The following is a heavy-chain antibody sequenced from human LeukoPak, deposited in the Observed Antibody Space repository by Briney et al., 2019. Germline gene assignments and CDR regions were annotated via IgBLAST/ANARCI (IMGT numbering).Heavy chain of an antibody. D-gene: IGHD2-2*01. CDR3: ARDSPGLRYQLLSYFDL. CDR1: GGSISSYY. J-gene: IGHJ2*01. CDR2: IYSSGST. Sequence: SETLSLTCTVSGGSISSYYWNWIRQPAGKGLEWIGRIYSSGSTNYNPSLKSRVAMSVDTSKNQFSLKLSSVTAADTAVYYCARDSPGLRYQLLSYFDLWGRGTLVTVSS. V-gene: IGHV4-4*07.